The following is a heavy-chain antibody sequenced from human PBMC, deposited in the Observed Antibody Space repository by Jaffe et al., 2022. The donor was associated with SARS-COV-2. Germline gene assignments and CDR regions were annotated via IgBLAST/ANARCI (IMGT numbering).Heavy chain of an antibody. CDR2: ISSSSSTI. CDR1: GFTFSSYS. V-gene: IGHV3-48*01. D-gene: IGHD3-10*01. J-gene: IGHJ6*03. CDR3: ARDQLKWFEPGYYYYYYMDV. Sequence: EVQLVESGGGLVQPGGSLRLSCAASGFTFSSYSMNWVRQAPGKGLEWVSYISSSSSTIYYADSVKGRFTISRDNAKNSLYLQMNSLRAEDTAVYYCARDQLKWFEPGYYYYYYMDVWGKGTTVTVSS.